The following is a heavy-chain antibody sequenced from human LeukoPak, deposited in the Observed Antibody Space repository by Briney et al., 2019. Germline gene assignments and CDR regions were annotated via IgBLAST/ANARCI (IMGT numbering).Heavy chain of an antibody. Sequence: SEALSLTCTVSGGSISSYYWSWIRQPPGKGLEWIGYIYYSGSTNYNPSLKSRVTISVDTPKNQFSLKLSSVTAADTAVYYCASGPGPRTIIGVVIPSGWFDYWGQGTLVTVSS. V-gene: IGHV4-59*01. D-gene: IGHD3-3*01. CDR1: GGSISSYY. CDR2: IYYSGST. CDR3: ASGPGPRTIIGVVIPSGWFDY. J-gene: IGHJ4*02.